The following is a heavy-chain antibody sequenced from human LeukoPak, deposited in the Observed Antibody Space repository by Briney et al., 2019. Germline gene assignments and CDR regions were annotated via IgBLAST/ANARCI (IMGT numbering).Heavy chain of an antibody. V-gene: IGHV4-39*07. CDR3: ARAGATIGTSFDY. CDR2: IYYSGST. CDR1: GGSISSSSYY. D-gene: IGHD5-24*01. J-gene: IGHJ4*02. Sequence: SETLSLTCTVSGGSISSSSYYWGWIRQPPGKGLEWIGSIYYSGSTYYNPSLKSRVTISVDTSKNQFSLKLSSVTAADTAVYYCARAGATIGTSFDYWGQGTLVTVSS.